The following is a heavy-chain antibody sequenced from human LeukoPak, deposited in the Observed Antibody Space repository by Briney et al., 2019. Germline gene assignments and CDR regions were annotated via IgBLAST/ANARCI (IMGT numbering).Heavy chain of an antibody. CDR2: IWYDGSNK. J-gene: IGHJ4*02. Sequence: GGSLRLSCAASGFTFSSYGMHWVRQAPGKGLEWVAVIWYDGSNKYYADSVKGRFTISRDNSKNTLYLQMNSLRAEDTAVCYCAREGEYYDSSGYFFQPLDYWGQGTLVTVSS. CDR1: GFTFSSYG. V-gene: IGHV3-33*01. D-gene: IGHD3-22*01. CDR3: AREGEYYDSSGYFFQPLDY.